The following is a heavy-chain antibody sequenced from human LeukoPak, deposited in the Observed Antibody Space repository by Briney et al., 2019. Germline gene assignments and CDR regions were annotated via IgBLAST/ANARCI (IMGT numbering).Heavy chain of an antibody. V-gene: IGHV4-34*01. CDR2: INHSGST. D-gene: IGHD4-17*01. CDR3: ARGRLLRVTTPLDY. J-gene: IGHJ4*02. Sequence: SQTLSLTCAVYGGSFSGYYWSWIRQPPGKGLEWIGEINHSGSTNYNPSLKSRVTISVDTSKNQFSLKLSSVTAADTAVYYCARGRLLRVTTPLDYWGQGTLVTVSS. CDR1: GGSFSGYY.